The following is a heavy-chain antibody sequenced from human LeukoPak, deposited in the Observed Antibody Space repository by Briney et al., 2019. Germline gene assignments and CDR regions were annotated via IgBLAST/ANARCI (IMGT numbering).Heavy chain of an antibody. D-gene: IGHD2-2*01. CDR2: ISSGGYT. CDR3: AKGYATSWYD. CDR1: GFTFSSYG. Sequence: GGSLRLSCAASGFTFSSYGMSWVRQAPGKALEWVSGISSGGYTYYAESVKGRFTISRDNSKSTLYVQMNSLRAEDTAVYYCAKGYATSWYDWGQGTLVTVSS. V-gene: IGHV3-23*01. J-gene: IGHJ4*02.